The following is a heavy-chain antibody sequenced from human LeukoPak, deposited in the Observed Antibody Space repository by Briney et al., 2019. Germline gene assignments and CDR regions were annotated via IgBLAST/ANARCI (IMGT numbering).Heavy chain of an antibody. V-gene: IGHV4-61*02. J-gene: IGHJ6*03. CDR1: GGSISSGSYY. Sequence: KSSQTLSLTCTVSGGSISSGSYYWSWIRQPAGKGLEWIGRISTSGSTNYNPSLKRRVTISVDTTKNQFSLKLSSVTAADTAVYYCARDDPYYYYYMDVWGKGTTVTVSS. CDR3: ARDDPYYYYYMDV. CDR2: ISTSGST.